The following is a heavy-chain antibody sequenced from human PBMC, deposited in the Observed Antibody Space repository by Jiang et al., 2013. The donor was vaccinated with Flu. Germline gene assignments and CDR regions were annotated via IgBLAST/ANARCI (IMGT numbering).Heavy chain of an antibody. Sequence: QLVESGEAWSSWRSLRVSCAASGFTFGSYGMHWVRQAPDKGLEWVALISFDRSDIYYADSVKGRFTISRDNSKNTLYLQMNSLRVEDTAVYYCAKDDRWFGELLIRDYYYGMDVWGQGTTVTVSS. D-gene: IGHD3-10*01. V-gene: IGHV3-33*05. CDR2: ISFDRSDI. J-gene: IGHJ6*02. CDR1: GFTFGSYG. CDR3: AKDDRWFGELLIRDYYYGMDV.